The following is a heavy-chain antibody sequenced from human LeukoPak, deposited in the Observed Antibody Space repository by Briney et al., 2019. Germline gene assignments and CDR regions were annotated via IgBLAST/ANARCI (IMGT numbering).Heavy chain of an antibody. V-gene: IGHV1-2*02. CDR1: GYTFTDYF. J-gene: IGHJ5*02. CDR3: ARSQGGNTLWFDP. Sequence: ASVKVSCKASGYTFTDYFMHWVRQAPGQGLEWMGWINPNSGGTDYAQKYQGRVTVTRDTSISTAYMEVSRLRSDDTAVYYCARSQGGNTLWFDPWGQGTLVTVSS. D-gene: IGHD4-23*01. CDR2: INPNSGGT.